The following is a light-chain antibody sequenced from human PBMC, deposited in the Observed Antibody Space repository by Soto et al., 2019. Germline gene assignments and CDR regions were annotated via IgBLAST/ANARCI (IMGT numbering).Light chain of an antibody. CDR3: QQPNSFPLT. J-gene: IGKJ4*01. CDR1: QGISSW. CDR2: AAS. Sequence: DIQLTQSPCSMCTSXSHGVPIAXXASQGISSWLAWYQQKSGKAPQLLIYAASTLQSGVPSRFSGSGSGTDFTLTISSLQPEDFATYYCQQPNSFPLTFGGGTKVDIK. V-gene: IGKV1-12*01.